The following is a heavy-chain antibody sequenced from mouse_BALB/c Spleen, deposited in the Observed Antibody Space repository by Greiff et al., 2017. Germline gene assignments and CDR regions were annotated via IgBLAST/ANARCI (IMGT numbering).Heavy chain of an antibody. CDR3: ARGDYYYFDY. CDR2: ISYSGST. CDR1: GYSITSDYA. Sequence: VQLKESGPGLVKPSQSLSLTCTVTGYSITSDYAWNWIRQFPGNKLEWMGYISYSGSTSYNPSLKSRISITRDTSKNQFFLQLNSVTTEDTATYYCARGDYYYFDYRGQGTTLTVSS. D-gene: IGHD1-1*01. V-gene: IGHV3-2*02. J-gene: IGHJ2*01.